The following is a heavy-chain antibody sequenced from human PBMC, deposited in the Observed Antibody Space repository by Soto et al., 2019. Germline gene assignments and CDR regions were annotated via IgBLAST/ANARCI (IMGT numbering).Heavy chain of an antibody. J-gene: IGHJ4*02. Sequence: QVQLQESGPGLVKTSETLSLTCTVSGGSISTYYWSWIRQTPGKGLEWIGYIYYGGSANYNPSLKSRVTISVDRSKKQFSLKLNSVTAADTAVCYCTRGGHCTDGLCSALDYWGQGTLVTVSS. CDR3: TRGGHCTDGLCSALDY. V-gene: IGHV4-59*08. D-gene: IGHD2-8*01. CDR2: IYYGGSA. CDR1: GGSISTYY.